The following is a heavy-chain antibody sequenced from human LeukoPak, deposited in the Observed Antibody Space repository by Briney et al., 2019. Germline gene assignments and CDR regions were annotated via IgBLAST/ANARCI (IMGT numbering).Heavy chain of an antibody. V-gene: IGHV3-64D*09. CDR2: ISSNGGST. Sequence: PGGSLRLSCSASGFTFSRYDMHWVRQAPGKGLEYVSAISSNGGSTYYADSVKGRFTISRDNSKNTLYLQMSSLRAEDTAVYYCAGGRGWLVEYWGQGTLVTVSS. CDR3: AGGRGWLVEY. D-gene: IGHD6-19*01. CDR1: GFTFSRYD. J-gene: IGHJ4*02.